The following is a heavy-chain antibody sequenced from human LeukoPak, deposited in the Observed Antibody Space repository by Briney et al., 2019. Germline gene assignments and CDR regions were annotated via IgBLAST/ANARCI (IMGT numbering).Heavy chain of an antibody. CDR2: ISAYNGNT. CDR1: GYTFSSYG. V-gene: IGHV1-18*01. CDR3: ARAYCSSTSCYDYFDY. D-gene: IGHD2-2*01. Sequence: ASVKVSCKASGYTFSSYGISWVRQAPGQGIEWMGWISAYNGNTNYAQKLQGRVTMTTDTSTSTAYMELSRLRSDDTAVYYCARAYCSSTSCYDYFDYWGQGTLVTVSS. J-gene: IGHJ4*02.